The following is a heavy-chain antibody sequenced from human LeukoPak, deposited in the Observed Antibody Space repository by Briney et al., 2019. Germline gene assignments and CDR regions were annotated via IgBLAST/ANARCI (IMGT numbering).Heavy chain of an antibody. J-gene: IGHJ3*02. CDR3: ARLLCGVWCGGPIGGGDDAFDI. V-gene: IGHV4-39*01. D-gene: IGHD3-10*01. Sequence: SEPLSLTCTVSGGSISSSSYYWGWIRQPPGKGLEWIGSIYSSGSTYYNPSLKSRVTRSVDTSRNQFSLKLSSVTAADTAVYYCARLLCGVWCGGPIGGGDDAFDIWGQGTMVTVSS. CDR2: IYSSGST. CDR1: GGSISSSSYY.